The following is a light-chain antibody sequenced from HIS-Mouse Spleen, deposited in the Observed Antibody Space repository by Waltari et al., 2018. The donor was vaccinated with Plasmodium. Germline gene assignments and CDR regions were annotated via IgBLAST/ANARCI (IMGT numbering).Light chain of an antibody. J-gene: IGLJ3*02. CDR1: ALPKKY. CDR3: YSTDSSGNHRV. Sequence: SYELTQPPSVSVSPGHTARITCSGDALPKKYAYWSQEKSGQAPVLVIYEDSQRPSGNPERLFGSSSGTMATLTISGAQVEDEADYYWYSTDSSGNHRVFGGGTKLTVL. V-gene: IGLV3-10*01. CDR2: EDS.